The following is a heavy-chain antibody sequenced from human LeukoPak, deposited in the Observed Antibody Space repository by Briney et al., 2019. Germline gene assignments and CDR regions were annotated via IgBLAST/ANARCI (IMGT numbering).Heavy chain of an antibody. J-gene: IGHJ6*02. CDR1: GGSFSGYS. D-gene: IGHD6-13*01. Sequence: PSETLSLTCAVFGGSFSGYSWSWIRQPPGKGLEWIGYIYYSGSTNYNPSLKSRVTISVDTSKNQFSLKLSSVTAADTAVYYCARVTEDSSSWYGYYYYGMDVWGQGTTVTVSS. CDR2: IYYSGST. V-gene: IGHV4-59*01. CDR3: ARVTEDSSSWYGYYYYGMDV.